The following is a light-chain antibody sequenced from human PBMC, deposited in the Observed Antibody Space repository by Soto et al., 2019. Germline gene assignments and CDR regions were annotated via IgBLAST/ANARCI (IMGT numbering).Light chain of an antibody. Sequence: DIQMTQSPSSLSASVGDRVTITCQASQDISNYLNWYQQKPGKAPKLLIYDASNLETGVPSRFNGSGSGTDFTFTISSLQAEDIATYYCQQYDNLPRTFGQGTKLEIK. CDR2: DAS. CDR1: QDISNY. V-gene: IGKV1-33*01. CDR3: QQYDNLPRT. J-gene: IGKJ2*01.